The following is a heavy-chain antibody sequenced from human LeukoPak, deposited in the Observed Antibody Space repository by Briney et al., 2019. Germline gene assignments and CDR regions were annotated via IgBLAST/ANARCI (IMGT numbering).Heavy chain of an antibody. CDR1: GFTFSCYG. CDR3: AKEGNYQLLFVY. J-gene: IGHJ4*02. D-gene: IGHD2-2*01. V-gene: IGHV3-30*18. CDR2: ISYDGSNK. Sequence: GVSLRLSCAASGFTFSCYGMHWVRQAPGKGLEWVAVISYDGSNKYYADSVKGRFTISRDNSKNTLYLQMNSLRAEDTAVYYCAKEGNYQLLFVYWGQGTLVTVSS.